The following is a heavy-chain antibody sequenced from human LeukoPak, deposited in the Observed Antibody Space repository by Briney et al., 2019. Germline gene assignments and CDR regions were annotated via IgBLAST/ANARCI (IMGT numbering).Heavy chain of an antibody. D-gene: IGHD3-9*01. Sequence: GASVKVSCKASGYTFTGYYMHWVRQAPGQGLEWMGWINPNSGGTNYAQKFQGWVTMTRDTSISTAYMELSRLRSDDTAVYYCARDSGSHLTAHRGFDWYFDLWGRGTLVTVSS. CDR2: INPNSGGT. J-gene: IGHJ2*01. CDR3: ARDSGSHLTAHRGFDWYFDL. V-gene: IGHV1-2*04. CDR1: GYTFTGYY.